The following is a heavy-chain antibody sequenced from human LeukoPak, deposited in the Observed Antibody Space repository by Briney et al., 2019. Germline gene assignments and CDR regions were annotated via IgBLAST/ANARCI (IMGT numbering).Heavy chain of an antibody. V-gene: IGHV4-59*01. CDR2: IYYSGST. CDR1: GGSISSYY. J-gene: IGHJ4*02. D-gene: IGHD3-22*01. Sequence: PSETLSLTCTVSGGSISSYYWSWIRQPPGKGLEWIGYIYYSGSTNYNPSLKSRVTISVDTSKNQFSLKLSSVTAADTAVYYCATYYYDSSGYPGGDYWGQGTLVTVSS. CDR3: ATYYYDSSGYPGGDY.